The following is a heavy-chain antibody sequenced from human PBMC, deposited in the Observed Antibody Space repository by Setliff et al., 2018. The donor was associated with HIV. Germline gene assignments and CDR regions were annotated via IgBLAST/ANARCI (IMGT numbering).Heavy chain of an antibody. CDR2: INTHTGSP. J-gene: IGHJ5*02. V-gene: IGHV7-4-1*02. Sequence: ASVKVSCKASGYTFINYAMNWVRQAPGQGLEWMGWINTHTGSPTYAQAFTGRFVFSVDTSVSTAYLQISSLKAEDTAVYFCARGLYGDYGGDLNWLDPWGHGTRVTVS. D-gene: IGHD4-17*01. CDR1: GYTFINYA. CDR3: ARGLYGDYGGDLNWLDP.